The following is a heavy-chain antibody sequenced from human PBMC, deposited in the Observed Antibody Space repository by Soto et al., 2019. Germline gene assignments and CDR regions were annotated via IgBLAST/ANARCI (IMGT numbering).Heavy chain of an antibody. Sequence: SETLPLTCTVSGGYISSYYWSWIRQPPGKGLEWIGYIYYSGSTNYNPSPKRRDTISVDTSKDQFHLKMSSVTAADTAVYYCDGEGVSSNWYNYYGMDVWGQGTTVTVSS. D-gene: IGHD6-13*01. CDR2: IYYSGST. CDR1: GGYISSYY. J-gene: IGHJ6*02. V-gene: IGHV4-59*01. CDR3: DGEGVSSNWYNYYGMDV.